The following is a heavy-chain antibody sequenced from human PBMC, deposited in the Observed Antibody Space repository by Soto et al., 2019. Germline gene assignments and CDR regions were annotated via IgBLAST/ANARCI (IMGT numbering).Heavy chain of an antibody. D-gene: IGHD2-15*01. CDR2: IWYDGSNK. Sequence: QVQLVESGGGVVQPGRSLRLSCAASGFTFSNFGMHWVRQAPGKGLEWVALIWYDGSNKYYADSVKGRFTISRDNSKNTLYMQMNSLRADDTAVYCGARKYCSGGSCYSDPFDIWGQGTRVTVSS. V-gene: IGHV3-33*01. CDR1: GFTFSNFG. CDR3: ARKYCSGGSCYSDPFDI. J-gene: IGHJ3*02.